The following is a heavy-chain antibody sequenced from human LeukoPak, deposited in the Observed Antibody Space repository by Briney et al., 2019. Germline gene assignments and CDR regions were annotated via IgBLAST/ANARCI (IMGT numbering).Heavy chain of an antibody. CDR2: IQIDGTTK. J-gene: IGHJ4*02. Sequence: GGSLRLSCATSGFTFSTYGMHWVRQAPGKGLDWVAFIQIDGTTKNYADSVKGRFTISRDNSKNTLYLQMNSLRAEDTAVYYCAKSGKSSTMVRGVIRLGYWGQGTLVTVSS. V-gene: IGHV3-30*02. CDR3: AKSGKSSTMVRGVIRLGY. CDR1: GFTFSTYG. D-gene: IGHD3-10*01.